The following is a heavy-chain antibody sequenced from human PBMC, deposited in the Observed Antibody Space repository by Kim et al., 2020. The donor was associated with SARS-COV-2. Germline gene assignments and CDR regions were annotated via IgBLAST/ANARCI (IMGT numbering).Heavy chain of an antibody. V-gene: IGHV3-30*01. J-gene: IGHJ4*02. D-gene: IGHD2-21*02. CDR3: ARDPSCGGDCYLYYFDY. Sequence: VKGRITISRDNSKNTLYLQMNSLRAEDTAVYYCARDPSCGGDCYLYYFDYWGQGTLVTVSS.